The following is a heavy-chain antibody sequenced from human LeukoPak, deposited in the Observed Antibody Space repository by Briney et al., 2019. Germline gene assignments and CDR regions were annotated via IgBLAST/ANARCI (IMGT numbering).Heavy chain of an antibody. Sequence: GASVKVSCKASGGTFSSYAISWVRQAPGQGLEWMGRIIPIFGTANYAQKFQGRVTITTDESTSTAYMELSSLRSEDTAVYYCARSLQRPAYYYMDVWGKGTTVTVSS. CDR3: ARSLQRPAYYYMDV. V-gene: IGHV1-69*05. CDR1: GGTFSSYA. D-gene: IGHD4-11*01. CDR2: IIPIFGTA. J-gene: IGHJ6*03.